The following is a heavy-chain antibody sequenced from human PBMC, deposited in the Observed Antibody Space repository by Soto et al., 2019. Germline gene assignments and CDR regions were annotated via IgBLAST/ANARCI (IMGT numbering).Heavy chain of an antibody. D-gene: IGHD2-15*01. CDR1: GGTFSSYA. J-gene: IGHJ3*02. Sequence: QVQLVQSGAEVKKPGSSVKVSCKASGGTFSSYAISWVRQAPGQGLEWMGWIIPIFGTANYAQKFQGRLTISADKATSTAHMELSSLRSEETAVYYCARDRGRIVVVVAATQFDAFDIWGQGTMVTVSS. CDR2: IIPIFGTA. V-gene: IGHV1-69*06. CDR3: ARDRGRIVVVVAATQFDAFDI.